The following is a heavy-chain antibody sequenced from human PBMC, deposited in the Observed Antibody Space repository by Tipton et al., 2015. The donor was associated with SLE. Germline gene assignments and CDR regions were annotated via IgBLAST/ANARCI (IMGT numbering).Heavy chain of an antibody. CDR2: IYHSGST. CDR3: AGGELRYGDYDFYY. CDR1: GYSISSGYH. Sequence: TLSLTCTVSGYSISSGYHWGWIRQPPGKGLEWIATIYHSGSTYYNPSLKSRVTISGDTSKNQFSLRLSSVTAADTAVYYCAGGELRYGDYDFYYWGQGSLVTVSS. D-gene: IGHD4-17*01. J-gene: IGHJ4*02. V-gene: IGHV4-38-2*02.